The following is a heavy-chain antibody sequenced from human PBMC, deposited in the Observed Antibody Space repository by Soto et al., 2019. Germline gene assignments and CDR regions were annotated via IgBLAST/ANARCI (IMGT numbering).Heavy chain of an antibody. V-gene: IGHV3-21*02. J-gene: IGHJ4*02. D-gene: IGHD1-26*01. Sequence: EVQLVQSGGGLVKPGGSLRLSCAASGFSFSLYTMNWVRQAPGKGLEWVASIDSGSSTIHYAESMKGRFTISRDNAKKSLYLQMNSLRAEDTAVYYCASARVGAILPDIYWGQGTLVTVSS. CDR3: ASARVGAILPDIY. CDR1: GFSFSLYT. CDR2: IDSGSSTI.